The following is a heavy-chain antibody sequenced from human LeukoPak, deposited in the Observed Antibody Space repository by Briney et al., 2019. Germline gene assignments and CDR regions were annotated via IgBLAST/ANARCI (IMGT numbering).Heavy chain of an antibody. V-gene: IGHV3-20*04. CDR1: GFTFDDYG. D-gene: IGHD4-17*01. CDR3: AKGMTSDDVAFDI. CDR2: INWNAGST. Sequence: GGSLRLSCAATGFTFDDYGLSWVRQAPGKGLEWVSGINWNAGSTGYADSVRGRFTISRDNAKNSLYLQMNSLRAEDTAIYYCAKGMTSDDVAFDIWGQGTMVTVSS. J-gene: IGHJ3*02.